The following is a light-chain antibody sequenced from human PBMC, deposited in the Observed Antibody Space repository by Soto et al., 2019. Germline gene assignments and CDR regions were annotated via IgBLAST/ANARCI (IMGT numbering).Light chain of an antibody. CDR1: QSVGDN. J-gene: IGKJ3*01. CDR3: QQRDKWPVT. CDR2: DAS. Sequence: EIVLTQSQDTRSLSPGERAIFSCRASQSVGDNLAWYQHKPGQPPRLLIYDASKRATGIPARFSGSGSGTDFTLTISSLEAEDFAVYFCQQRDKWPVTFGPGTTVDIK. V-gene: IGKV3-11*01.